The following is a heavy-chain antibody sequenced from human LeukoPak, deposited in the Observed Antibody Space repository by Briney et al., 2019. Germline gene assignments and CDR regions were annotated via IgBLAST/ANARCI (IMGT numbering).Heavy chain of an antibody. Sequence: GGSLRLSCAASGFTFSSYAMSWVRQAPGKGLEWVSAISGSGGSTTYADCVKGRFPISRDNSKNTLYLQRNSLRSEDTAVYYCAKYAGDPNGVYYYFYHMDVWGKGTTVTVSS. CDR3: AKYAGDPNGVYYYFYHMDV. D-gene: IGHD1-14*01. CDR2: ISGSGGST. V-gene: IGHV3-23*01. CDR1: GFTFSSYA. J-gene: IGHJ6*03.